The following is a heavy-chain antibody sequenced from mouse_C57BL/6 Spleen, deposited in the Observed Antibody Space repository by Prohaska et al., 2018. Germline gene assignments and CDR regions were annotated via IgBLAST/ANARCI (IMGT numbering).Heavy chain of an antibody. J-gene: IGHJ2*01. CDR1: GYSFTSSY. CDR2: IYPGSGNT. D-gene: IGHD2-4*01. CDR3: ASYDYDEGADY. V-gene: IGHV1-66*01. Sequence: QVQLQQSGPELVKPGASVKISCKASGYSFTSSYIHWVKQRPGQGLEWIGWIYPGSGNTKYNEKFKSKATLTADTASSTAYMQLSSLTSEDSAVYYCASYDYDEGADYWGQGTTLTVSS.